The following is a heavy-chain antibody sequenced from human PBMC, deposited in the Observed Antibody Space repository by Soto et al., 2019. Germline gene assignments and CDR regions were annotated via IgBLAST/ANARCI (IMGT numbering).Heavy chain of an antibody. Sequence: ETLYLTCAVYGGSFSGYYWSWIRQPPGKGLEWIGEINHSGSTNYNPSLKSRVTISVDTSKNQFSLKLSSVTAADTAVYYCARRMRSGYSGYGKVRGAFDIWAQGTMVTVS. J-gene: IGHJ3*02. CDR2: INHSGST. CDR3: ARRMRSGYSGYGKVRGAFDI. V-gene: IGHV4-34*01. CDR1: GGSFSGYY. D-gene: IGHD5-12*01.